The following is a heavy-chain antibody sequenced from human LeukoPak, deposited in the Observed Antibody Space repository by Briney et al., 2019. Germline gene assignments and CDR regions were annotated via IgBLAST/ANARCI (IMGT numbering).Heavy chain of an antibody. Sequence: ATVKVSCKGSGYTFTGYYMHWVRQAPGQGLEWMAWINPNSGATNYAQRFQGRVTVTRDTSISTVYMELSSLESDDTAVYYCVRDLMTTQTWDFDYWGQGTLVSVSS. J-gene: IGHJ4*02. CDR2: INPNSGAT. CDR3: VRDLMTTQTWDFDY. D-gene: IGHD3-16*01. V-gene: IGHV1-2*02. CDR1: GYTFTGYY.